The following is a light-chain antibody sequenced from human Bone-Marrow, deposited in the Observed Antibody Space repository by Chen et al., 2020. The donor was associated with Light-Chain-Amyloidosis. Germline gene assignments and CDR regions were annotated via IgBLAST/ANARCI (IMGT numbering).Light chain of an antibody. Sequence: QSVLPQPPSASGTPGQRVAISCSGSRSNIGGRTVTWYQQLPGTAPKLLIYGNSQRPSGVSDRFSGSKSGTSASLAISGLQSEDEADYYCAAWDDSLNDYVFGTGTNVIVL. CDR1: RSNIGGRT. V-gene: IGLV1-44*01. CDR3: AAWDDSLNDYV. CDR2: GNS. J-gene: IGLJ1*01.